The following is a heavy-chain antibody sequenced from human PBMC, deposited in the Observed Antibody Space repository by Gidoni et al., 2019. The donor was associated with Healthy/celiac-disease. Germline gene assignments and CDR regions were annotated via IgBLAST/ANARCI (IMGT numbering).Heavy chain of an antibody. CDR2: IKQDGSEK. CDR3: ARDAYYYGSGSYA. D-gene: IGHD3-10*01. V-gene: IGHV3-7*01. CDR1: GFTFSSYW. J-gene: IGHJ4*02. Sequence: EVQLVESGGGLVQPGGSLRLSFAASGFTFSSYWMSWVRQAPGKGLEWVANIKQDGSEKYYVDSVKGRFTISRDNAKNSLYLQMNSLRAEDTAVYYCARDAYYYGSGSYAWGQGTLVTVSS.